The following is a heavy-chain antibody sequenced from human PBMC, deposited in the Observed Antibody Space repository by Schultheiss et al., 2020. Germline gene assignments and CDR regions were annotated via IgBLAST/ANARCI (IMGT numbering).Heavy chain of an antibody. J-gene: IGHJ4*02. Sequence: GGSLRLSCAASGFTFSSYAMHWVRQAPGKGLEWVAVISYDGSNKYYADSVKGRFTISRDNSKNTLYLQMNSLRAEDTAVYYCAKDLRGSTSCYFDYWGQGTLVTVSS. CDR3: AKDLRGSTSCYFDY. CDR1: GFTFSSYA. D-gene: IGHD2-2*01. CDR2: ISYDGSNK. V-gene: IGHV3-30*04.